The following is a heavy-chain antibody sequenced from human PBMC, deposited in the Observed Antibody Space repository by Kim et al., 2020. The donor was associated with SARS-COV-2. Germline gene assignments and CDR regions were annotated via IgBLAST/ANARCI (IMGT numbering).Heavy chain of an antibody. J-gene: IGHJ6*02. D-gene: IGHD3-10*01. V-gene: IGHV3-23*01. CDR3: AKGDTGFGELSPYYYYYGMDV. CDR2: ISGSGGST. Sequence: GGSLRLSCAASGFTFSSYAMSWVRQAPGKGLEWVSAISGSGGSTYYADSVKGRFTISRDNSKNTLYLQMNSLRAEDTAVYYCAKGDTGFGELSPYYYYYGMDVWGQGTTVTVSS. CDR1: GFTFSSYA.